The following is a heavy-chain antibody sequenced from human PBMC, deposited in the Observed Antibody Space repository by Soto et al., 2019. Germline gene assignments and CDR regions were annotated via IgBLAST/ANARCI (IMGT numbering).Heavy chain of an antibody. CDR1: GFTFSSYS. CDR2: ISSSSSYI. Sequence: EVQLVESGGGLVKPGGSLRLSCAASGFTFSSYSMNWVRQAPGKGLEWVSSISSSSSYIYYADSVKGRFTISRDNAKNSLYLQMNSLRAEDTAVYYCARDLKYCSSTSCFDYWGQGTLVTVSS. V-gene: IGHV3-21*01. J-gene: IGHJ4*02. D-gene: IGHD2-2*01. CDR3: ARDLKYCSSTSCFDY.